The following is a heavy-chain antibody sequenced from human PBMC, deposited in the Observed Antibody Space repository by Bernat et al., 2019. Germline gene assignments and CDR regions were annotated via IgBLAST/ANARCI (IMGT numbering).Heavy chain of an antibody. CDR3: ARVSRGDLLDY. V-gene: IGHV3-11*05. Sequence: QVQLVESGGGLVKPGGSLRVSCAASGFTFSDYYMSWIRQAPGKGLEWLSYISSSSSDTSYADSVKGRFTISRDNAKNSLFLQMNSLRAEDTAVYCCARVSRGDLLDYWGQGTLVTVSS. J-gene: IGHJ4*02. CDR1: GFTFSDYY. CDR2: ISSSSSDT. D-gene: IGHD2-21*02.